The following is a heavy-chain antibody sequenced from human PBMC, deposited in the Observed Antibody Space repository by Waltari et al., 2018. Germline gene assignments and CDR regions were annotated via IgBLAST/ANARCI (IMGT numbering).Heavy chain of an antibody. Sequence: VQLQESGPGLVKPSETLSLTCTVSGFTVSSNYMSWVRQAPGKGLEWVSVIYSGGSTYYADSGKGRFTISRDNSKNTLYLQMNSLRAEDTAVYYCARDRGDGYNPEGFDYWGQGTLVTVSS. D-gene: IGHD3-10*01. CDR1: GFTVSSNY. CDR3: ARDRGDGYNPEGFDY. J-gene: IGHJ4*02. CDR2: IYSGGST. V-gene: IGHV3-53*01.